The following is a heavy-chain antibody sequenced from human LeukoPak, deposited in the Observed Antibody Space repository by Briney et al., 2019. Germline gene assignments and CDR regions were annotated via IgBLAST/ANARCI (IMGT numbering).Heavy chain of an antibody. CDR1: GYTFTGYY. D-gene: IGHD6-13*01. J-gene: IGHJ4*02. CDR2: INPNSGGT. V-gene: IGHV1-2*02. CDR3: ARVGLVSSSWYYDY. Sequence: ASVKVSCKASGYTFTGYYMHWVRQAPGQGLEWMGWINPNSGGTNYAQKFQGRVTMTRDTPISTAYMELSRLRSDDTAVYYCARVGLVSSSWYYDYWGQGTLVTVSS.